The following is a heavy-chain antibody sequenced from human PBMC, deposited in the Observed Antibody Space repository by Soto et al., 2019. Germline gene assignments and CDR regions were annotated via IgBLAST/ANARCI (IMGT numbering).Heavy chain of an antibody. Sequence: PSETLSLTCAVYGGSFSGYYWSWIRQPPGKGLEWIGEINHSGSTNYNPSLKSRVTISVDTSKNQFSLKLSSVTAADTAVYYCARGKGLDYGAHRGGSINDAIDISGKATMVTVSS. J-gene: IGHJ3*02. CDR1: GGSFSGYY. CDR2: INHSGST. CDR3: ARGKGLDYGAHRGGSINDAIDI. V-gene: IGHV4-34*01. D-gene: IGHD4-17*01.